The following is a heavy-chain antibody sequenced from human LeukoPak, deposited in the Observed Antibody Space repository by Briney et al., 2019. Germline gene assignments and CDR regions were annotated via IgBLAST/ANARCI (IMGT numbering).Heavy chain of an antibody. D-gene: IGHD1-26*01. CDR3: ARGGELLHP. CDR2: ISYDESNK. V-gene: IGHV3-30-3*01. Sequence: GGSLRLSCAASGFTFSSYAMHWVRQAPGKGLEWVAVISYDESNKYYADSVKGRFTISRDNSKNTLYLQMNSLRAKDTAVYYCARGGELLHPWGQGTLVTVSS. CDR1: GFTFSSYA. J-gene: IGHJ5*02.